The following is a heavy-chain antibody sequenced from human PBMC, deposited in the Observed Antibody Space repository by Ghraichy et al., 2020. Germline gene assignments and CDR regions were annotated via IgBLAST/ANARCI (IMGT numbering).Heavy chain of an antibody. V-gene: IGHV4-34*01. Sequence: ESLNITCAVHGGSFSGYYWSWIRQPPGKGLEWIGEINHSGSTNYNPPLKNRVTISLDTSKDQFSLKLSSVTAADTAVYYCARGLYDFWSGYSNWFDPWGQGTRVTVSS. J-gene: IGHJ5*02. CDR1: GGSFSGYY. CDR2: INHSGST. CDR3: ARGLYDFWSGYSNWFDP. D-gene: IGHD3-3*01.